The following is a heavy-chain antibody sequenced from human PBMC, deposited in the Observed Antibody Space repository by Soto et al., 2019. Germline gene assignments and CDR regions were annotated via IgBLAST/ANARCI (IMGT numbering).Heavy chain of an antibody. V-gene: IGHV1-18*01. D-gene: IGHD2-2*02. Sequence: ASVKVSCKASGYTFTSYGISWVRQAPGQGLEWMGWISAYNGNTNYAQKLQGRVTMTTDTSTSTAYMELRSLRSDDTAVYYCARDGCSSTSCYTDRYYYYGMDIWGQGTTVTVS. CDR2: ISAYNGNT. CDR1: GYTFTSYG. CDR3: ARDGCSSTSCYTDRYYYYGMDI. J-gene: IGHJ6*02.